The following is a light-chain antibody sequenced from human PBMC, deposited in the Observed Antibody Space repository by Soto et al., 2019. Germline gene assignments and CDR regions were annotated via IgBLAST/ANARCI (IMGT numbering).Light chain of an antibody. Sequence: QSALTQPASLSGSPGQSITISCAGTSSDIGGSKYVSWYQQHPGKAPKLIIYEVTYRPSGVSARFSGSKSGNTASLTVSGLQAEDEADHYCSSKRSSDTLYVFGTGTKLTVL. V-gene: IGLV2-14*01. J-gene: IGLJ1*01. CDR1: SSDIGGSKY. CDR2: EVT. CDR3: SSKRSSDTLYV.